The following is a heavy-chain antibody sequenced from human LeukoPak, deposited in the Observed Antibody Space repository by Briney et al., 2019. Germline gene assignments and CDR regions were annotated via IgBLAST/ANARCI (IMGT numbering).Heavy chain of an antibody. J-gene: IGHJ4*02. V-gene: IGHV4-59*05. Sequence: GSLRLSCAASGFTFSSYSMNWVRQAPGKGLEWIGGIYYSGSTYYNPSLKSRVTISVDTSRNEFSLRLSSVTAADTALYFCARQSGSYGGILDNWGQGILGTVSS. CDR1: GFTFSSYSMN. D-gene: IGHD1-26*01. CDR2: IYYSGST. CDR3: ARQSGSYGGILDN.